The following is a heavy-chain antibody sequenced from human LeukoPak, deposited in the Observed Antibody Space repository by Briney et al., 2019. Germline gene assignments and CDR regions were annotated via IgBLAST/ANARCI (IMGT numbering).Heavy chain of an antibody. CDR1: GASVRTYY. CDR3: AGMAPNIWYFDL. D-gene: IGHD5-12*01. J-gene: IGHJ2*01. CDR2: LHFSGST. V-gene: IGHV4-59*02. Sequence: SETLSLTCTVSGASVRTYYWHWIRQPPGKGLEWIGYLHFSGSTNYNPSLKSRLTMSLDASKSQFSLKLTSVTAADTAVYFCAGMAPNIWYFDLWGRGTLVTVSS.